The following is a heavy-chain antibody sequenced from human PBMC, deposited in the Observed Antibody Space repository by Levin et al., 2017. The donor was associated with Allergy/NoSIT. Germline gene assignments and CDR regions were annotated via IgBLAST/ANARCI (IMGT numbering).Heavy chain of an antibody. Sequence: PGGSLRLSCAASGFTFDDYAMHWVRQAPGKGLEWVSGITWNSGSIGYADSVKGRFTISRDNAKNSLYLQMNSLRDEDTALYYCTKDKGARGYSYVPDSWGQGTLVTVS. CDR3: TKDKGARGYSYVPDS. V-gene: IGHV3-9*01. CDR1: GFTFDDYA. J-gene: IGHJ4*02. D-gene: IGHD3-10*02. CDR2: ITWNSGSI.